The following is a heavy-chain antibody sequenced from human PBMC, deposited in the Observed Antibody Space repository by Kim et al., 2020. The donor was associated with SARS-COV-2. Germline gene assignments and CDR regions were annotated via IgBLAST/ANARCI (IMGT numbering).Heavy chain of an antibody. D-gene: IGHD5-12*01. Sequence: GGSLRLSCAASGFTFSDYYMSWIRQAPGKGLEWVSYISSSGSTIYYADSVKGRFTISRDNAKNSLYLQMNSLRAEDTAVYYCARDVLGYSGYDWGVGYWGQGTLVTVSS. V-gene: IGHV3-11*01. CDR3: ARDVLGYSGYDWGVGY. CDR1: GFTFSDYY. J-gene: IGHJ4*02. CDR2: ISSSGSTI.